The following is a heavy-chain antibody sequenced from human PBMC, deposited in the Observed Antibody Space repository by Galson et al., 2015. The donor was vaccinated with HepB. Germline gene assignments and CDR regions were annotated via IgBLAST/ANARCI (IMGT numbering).Heavy chain of an antibody. Sequence: DSVKGRFTISRDNSKNTLSLQMNSLRVEDTAVYYCAKQDWLQRYFDYWGQGTLVTVSS. CDR3: AKQDWLQRYFDY. V-gene: IGHV3-33*06. D-gene: IGHD5-24*01. J-gene: IGHJ4*02.